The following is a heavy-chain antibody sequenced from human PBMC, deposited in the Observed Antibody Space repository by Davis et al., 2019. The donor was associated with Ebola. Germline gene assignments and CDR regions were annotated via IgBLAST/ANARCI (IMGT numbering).Heavy chain of an antibody. D-gene: IGHD3-10*01. V-gene: IGHV4-4*07. CDR3: ARDMVAYYYASGSYHYYGMDV. CDR2: IYTSGST. Sequence: MPSETLSLTCTVSGGSISSYYWSWIRQPAGKGLEWIGRIYTSGSTNYNPSLKSRLTLSVDTSNKQVSLKLSSVTAAETAVYFCARDMVAYYYASGSYHYYGMDVWGQGTTVTVSS. J-gene: IGHJ6*02. CDR1: GGSISSYY.